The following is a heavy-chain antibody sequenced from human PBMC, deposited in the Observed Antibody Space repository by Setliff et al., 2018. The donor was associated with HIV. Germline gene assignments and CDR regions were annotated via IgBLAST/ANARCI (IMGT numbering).Heavy chain of an antibody. J-gene: IGHJ4*02. D-gene: IGHD4-17*01. V-gene: IGHV1-69-2*01. Sequence: GASVKVSCKASGYTFTDFYIHWVQQAPGKGLQWMGRVDPKNGVTLDAEEFQGRVTMTTDTSTSTAYMELRSLKSDDTAVYYCARIMTTVITEDYWGQGTLVTVSS. CDR1: GYTFTDFY. CDR2: VDPKNGVT. CDR3: ARIMTTVITEDY.